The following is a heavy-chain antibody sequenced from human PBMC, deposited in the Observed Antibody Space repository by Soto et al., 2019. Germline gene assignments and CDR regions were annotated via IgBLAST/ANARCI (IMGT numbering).Heavy chain of an antibody. J-gene: IGHJ4*02. D-gene: IGHD1-26*01. Sequence: EVQLLESGGGLVQPGGSLRLSCAASGFTFSSYAMSWVRQAPGKGLEWVSCISASGGTTYYADSVKGRFTMSRDNSKNTLYLQVDSLRAEDTAVYYCAKDREDFASTNHIEYWGQGTLVTVSS. CDR1: GFTFSSYA. CDR2: ISASGGTT. V-gene: IGHV3-23*01. CDR3: AKDREDFASTNHIEY.